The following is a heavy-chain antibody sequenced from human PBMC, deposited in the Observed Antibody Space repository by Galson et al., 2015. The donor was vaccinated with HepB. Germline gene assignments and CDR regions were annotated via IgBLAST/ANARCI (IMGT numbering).Heavy chain of an antibody. CDR2: IYSGGST. CDR1: GFTVSSNY. Sequence: SLRLSCAASGFTVSSNYMSRVRQAPGKGLEWVSVIYSGGSTYYADSVKGRFTISRDNSKNTLYLQMNSLRAEDTAVYYCARAVLIAVEDAFDIWGQGTMVTVSS. V-gene: IGHV3-66*02. J-gene: IGHJ3*02. D-gene: IGHD6-19*01. CDR3: ARAVLIAVEDAFDI.